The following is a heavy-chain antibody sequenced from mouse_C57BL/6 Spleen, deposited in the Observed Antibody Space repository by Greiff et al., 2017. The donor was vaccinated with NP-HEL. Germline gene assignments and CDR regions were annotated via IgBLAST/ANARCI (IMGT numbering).Heavy chain of an antibody. J-gene: IGHJ2*01. D-gene: IGHD2-3*01. CDR2: IDPETGGT. Sequence: VQLQQSGAELVRPGASVTLSCKASGYTFTDYEMHWVKQTPVHGLEWIGAIDPETGGTAYNQKFKGKAILTADKSSSTAYMELRSLTSVDSAVYYCARRGDGYSYLDYWGQGTTLTVSS. CDR1: GYTFTDYE. V-gene: IGHV1-15*01. CDR3: ARRGDGYSYLDY.